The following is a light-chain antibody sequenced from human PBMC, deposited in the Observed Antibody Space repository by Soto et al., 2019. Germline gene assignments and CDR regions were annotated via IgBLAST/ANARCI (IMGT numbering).Light chain of an antibody. V-gene: IGKV3-11*01. J-gene: IGKJ3*01. Sequence: EIVLTQSPATLSLSPGERATLSCRASQSVSSYLAWYQQKPGQAPRLLIYDASNRATGIPARFSGSGYGTDFTLTISSLEPEDFAVYYCQQRLTFGPGTKVDIK. CDR1: QSVSSY. CDR2: DAS. CDR3: QQRLT.